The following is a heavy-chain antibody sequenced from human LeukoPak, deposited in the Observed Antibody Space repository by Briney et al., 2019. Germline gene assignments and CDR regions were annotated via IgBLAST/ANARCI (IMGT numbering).Heavy chain of an antibody. V-gene: IGHV3-48*03. CDR3: ARDQIYGGKGLRWYMDV. J-gene: IGHJ6*03. Sequence: PGGSLRLSCAASGFTFSSYEMNWVRQAPGKGLEWVSYISSSSSTIYYADSVKGRFTISRDNAKNSLYLQMNSLRAEDTAVYYCARDQIYGGKGLRWYMDVWGKGTTVTVSS. CDR2: ISSSSSTI. D-gene: IGHD4-23*01. CDR1: GFTFSSYE.